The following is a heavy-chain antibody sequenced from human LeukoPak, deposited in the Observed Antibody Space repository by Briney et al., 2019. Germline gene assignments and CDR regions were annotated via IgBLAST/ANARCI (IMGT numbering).Heavy chain of an antibody. CDR3: ARQRVGANFDY. CDR1: GGSISSSSYY. D-gene: IGHD1-26*01. Sequence: SETLSLTCTVSGGSISSSSYYWGWIRQPPGKGLEWIGSIYYSGSTYYNPSLKSRVTISVDTSKNQFSLKLSSVTAADTAVYYCARQRVGANFDYWGQGTLVSVSS. V-gene: IGHV4-39*01. CDR2: IYYSGST. J-gene: IGHJ4*02.